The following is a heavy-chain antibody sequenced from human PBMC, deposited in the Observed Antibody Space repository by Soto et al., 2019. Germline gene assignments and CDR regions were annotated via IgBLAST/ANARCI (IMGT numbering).Heavy chain of an antibody. CDR3: ARRLYYDSSGFEGGGMDV. J-gene: IGHJ6*02. Sequence: SETLSLTCTVSGGSISSYYWSWIRQPPGKGLEWIGFMYNSGSTHYNPSLKSRVTISLDTSKNQFSLNLRSVTAADTAVYYCARRLYYDSSGFEGGGMDVWGQGTTVTVSS. V-gene: IGHV4-59*08. CDR1: GGSISSYY. CDR2: MYNSGST. D-gene: IGHD3-22*01.